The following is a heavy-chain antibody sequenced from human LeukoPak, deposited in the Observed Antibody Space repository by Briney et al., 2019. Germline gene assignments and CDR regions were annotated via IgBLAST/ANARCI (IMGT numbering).Heavy chain of an antibody. D-gene: IGHD3-10*01. CDR3: ARGYFTIVEDYYYGMDV. CDR2: INWNGGST. CDR1: GFTFDDYG. J-gene: IGHJ6*02. Sequence: GGSLRLSCAASGFTFDDYGMSWVRQAPGKGLEWVSGINWNGGSTGYADSVKGRFTISRDNAKNSLYLQMNSLRAEDTALYHCARGYFTIVEDYYYGMDVWGQGTTVTVSS. V-gene: IGHV3-20*01.